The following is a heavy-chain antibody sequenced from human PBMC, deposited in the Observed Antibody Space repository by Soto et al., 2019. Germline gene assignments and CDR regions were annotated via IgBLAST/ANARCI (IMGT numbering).Heavy chain of an antibody. Sequence: QVQLVQSGAEVKKPGASVKVSCKASGYTFTGYYMHWVRQAPGQGLEWMGWINPNSGGTNYAQKFQGWVTMTRDTSISTAYMELSRLRSDDTAVYYCARTACSGGSCYPGTFDYWGQGTLVTVSS. D-gene: IGHD2-15*01. CDR1: GYTFTGYY. V-gene: IGHV1-2*04. CDR3: ARTACSGGSCYPGTFDY. CDR2: INPNSGGT. J-gene: IGHJ4*02.